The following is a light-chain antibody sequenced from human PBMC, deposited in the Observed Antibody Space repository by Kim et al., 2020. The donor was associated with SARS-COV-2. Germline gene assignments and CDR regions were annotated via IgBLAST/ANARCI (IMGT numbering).Light chain of an antibody. CDR2: DAS. CDR1: QGVSSY. Sequence: SLSLGERAAPACGASQGVSSYVAWVSQIPGQAPRLLIYDASNRSTGIPARFSGSGSGTDFTLTISSLEPEDFAVYYCQQRSNWISFGQGTRLEIK. V-gene: IGKV3-11*01. CDR3: QQRSNWIS. J-gene: IGKJ5*01.